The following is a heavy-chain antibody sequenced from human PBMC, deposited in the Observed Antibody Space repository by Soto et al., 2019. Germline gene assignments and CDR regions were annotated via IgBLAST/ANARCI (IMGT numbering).Heavy chain of an antibody. CDR2: MNPNSGNT. D-gene: IGHD1-26*01. CDR1: GYTFTSYD. Sequence: QVQLVQSGAEVKKPGASVKVSCKASGYTFTSYDINWVRQATGQGLEWMGWMNPNSGNTGYAQKFQGRVTMTRNTSISTAYMELTSLRSEDTAAYYCARGPMGADTYYLDYWGQGTLVTVSP. V-gene: IGHV1-8*01. J-gene: IGHJ4*02. CDR3: ARGPMGADTYYLDY.